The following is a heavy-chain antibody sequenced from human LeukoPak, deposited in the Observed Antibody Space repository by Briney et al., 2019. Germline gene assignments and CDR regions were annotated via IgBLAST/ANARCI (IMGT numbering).Heavy chain of an antibody. CDR2: IHYSGST. CDR1: GGSISSYY. V-gene: IGHV4-59*08. J-gene: IGHJ6*02. Sequence: NPSETLSLTCTVSGGSISSYYWSWIRQPPGKGLEWIGYIHYSGSTNYNPSLKSRVTISVDTSKNQFSLKLSSVTATDTAVYYCARLPGYCSSTSCPGGGYYYYYGMDVWGQGTTVTVSS. D-gene: IGHD2-2*01. CDR3: ARLPGYCSSTSCPGGGYYYYYGMDV.